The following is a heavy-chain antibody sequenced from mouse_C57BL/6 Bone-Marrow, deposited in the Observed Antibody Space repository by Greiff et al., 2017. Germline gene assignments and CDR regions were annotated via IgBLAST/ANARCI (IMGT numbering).Heavy chain of an antibody. V-gene: IGHV5-17*01. J-gene: IGHJ4*01. Sequence: EVKLVESGGGLVKPGGSLKLSCAASGFTFSDYGMHWVRQAPEKGLEWVAYISSGSSTFYYADTVNGRFTISRDNAKNSLFLQMTSPRSAATAMPSCEWASYYSRRAMDYWGQGTSVTVSS. CDR2: ISSGSSTF. CDR1: GFTFSDYG. CDR3: EWASYYSRRAMDY. D-gene: IGHD2-5*01.